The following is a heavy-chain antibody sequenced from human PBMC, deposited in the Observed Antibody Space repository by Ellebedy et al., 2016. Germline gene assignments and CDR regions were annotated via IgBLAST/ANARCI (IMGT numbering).Heavy chain of an antibody. Sequence: GESLKISXATSGFTFSNYFMTWIRQAPGKGLEWVATISGAGYTTFFADSVKGRLTVSRDNSRNTVYLQMNDLRVEDTALYYCRHGHYADYWGQGTLVTVSS. J-gene: IGHJ4*02. D-gene: IGHD3/OR15-3a*01. CDR2: ISGAGYTT. V-gene: IGHV3-23*01. CDR1: GFTFSNYF. CDR3: RHGHYADY.